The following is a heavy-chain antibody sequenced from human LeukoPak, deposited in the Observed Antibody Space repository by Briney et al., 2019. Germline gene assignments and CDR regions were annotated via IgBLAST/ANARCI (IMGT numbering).Heavy chain of an antibody. D-gene: IGHD2-15*01. CDR1: GGSIYGGGYY. Sequence: PSETLSLTCTVSGGSIYGGGYYWRWLRQPAGTGLEWIGRIYTSGSTNYNPSPKSRVTISVDTSKNQFSLKLRSVTAADTAVYYCAREPYCSGGSCYPWVDYWGQGTLVTVSS. J-gene: IGHJ4*02. CDR3: AREPYCSGGSCYPWVDY. CDR2: IYTSGST. V-gene: IGHV4-61*02.